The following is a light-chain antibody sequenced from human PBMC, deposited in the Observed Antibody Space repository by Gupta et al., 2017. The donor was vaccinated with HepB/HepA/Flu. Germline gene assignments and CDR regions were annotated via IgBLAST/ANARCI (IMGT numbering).Light chain of an antibody. CDR3: QVWDADSDHPV. J-gene: IGLJ1*01. CDR2: NDS. Sequence: SYVLTQPPSASVAPGKTATITCAGSNIGTQNVHWYQQKPGQAPVLVIFNDSDRPSENPERFSGSNTGNTATLTISRVDAGDEADYYCQVWDADSDHPVFGTGTKVTVL. CDR1: NIGTQN. V-gene: IGLV3-21*03.